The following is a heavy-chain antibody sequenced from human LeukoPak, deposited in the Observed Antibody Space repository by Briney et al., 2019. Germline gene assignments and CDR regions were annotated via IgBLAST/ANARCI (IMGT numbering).Heavy chain of an antibody. CDR1: GYTFTGHY. CDR3: ARCSTPHWIFGAFDI. D-gene: IGHD3-3*01. V-gene: IGHV1-2*02. CDR2: INPNSGGT. Sequence: GASVKVSCKASGYTFTGHYMHWVRQAPGQGPEWMGWINPNSGGTNYAQKFQGRVTMTRDTSISTAYMELSGLRSDDTAVYYCARCSTPHWIFGAFDIWGQGTMVTVSS. J-gene: IGHJ3*02.